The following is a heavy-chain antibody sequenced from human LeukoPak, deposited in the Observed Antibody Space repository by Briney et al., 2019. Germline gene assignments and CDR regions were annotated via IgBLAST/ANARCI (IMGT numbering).Heavy chain of an antibody. CDR1: GHSISSYY. V-gene: IGHV4-59*01. J-gene: IGHJ6*03. D-gene: IGHD5-18*01. CDR2: IYYSGST. Sequence: PSETLSLTCTVSGHSISSYYWSWIRQPPGKGLEWIGFIYYSGSTNYNPSLKSRVTISVDTSKNQFSLKLSSVTAADTAVYYCARVIEGGYSYGSYYYYMDVWGKGPRSPSP. CDR3: ARVIEGGYSYGSYYYYMDV.